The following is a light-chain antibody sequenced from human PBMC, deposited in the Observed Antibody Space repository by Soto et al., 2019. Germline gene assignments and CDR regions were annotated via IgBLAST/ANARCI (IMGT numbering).Light chain of an antibody. CDR3: GSWDSSLSAYV. V-gene: IGLV1-40*01. Sequence: QSVLTQPPSVSGAPGQRVTISCTGSTSNIGAEYDGHWYQQLPGTAPKLLIYGSSDRRSGVPDRFSGSKSATSASLAITGLQAEDEADYYCGSWDSSLSAYVFGTGTKGTAL. CDR2: GSS. CDR1: TSNIGAEYD. J-gene: IGLJ1*01.